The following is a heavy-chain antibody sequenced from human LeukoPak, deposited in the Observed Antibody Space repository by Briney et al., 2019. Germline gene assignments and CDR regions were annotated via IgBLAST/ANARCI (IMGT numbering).Heavy chain of an antibody. J-gene: IGHJ4*02. CDR1: GFTFSSYE. V-gene: IGHV3-48*03. D-gene: IGHD6-19*01. CDR3: AREAVAGTGFDY. CDR2: ISSSDTTI. Sequence: PGGSLRLSCAASGFTFSSYEMTWVRQAPGKGLEWVSNISSSDTTIHYADSVKGRFTISRDNARNSLYLQMNSLRAEDTAVYYCAREAVAGTGFDYWGQGTLVTVSS.